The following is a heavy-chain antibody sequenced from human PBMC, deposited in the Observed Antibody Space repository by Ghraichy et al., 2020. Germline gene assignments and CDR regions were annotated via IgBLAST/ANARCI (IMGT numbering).Heavy chain of an antibody. Sequence: GSLRLSCAASGFTFDDYTMHWVRQAPGKGLEWVSLISWDGGSTYYADSVKGRFTISRDNSKNSLYLQMNSLRTEDTALYYCAKGSAYLNYFDYWGQGTLVTVSS. D-gene: IGHD1-26*01. CDR2: ISWDGGST. CDR1: GFTFDDYT. CDR3: AKGSAYLNYFDY. V-gene: IGHV3-43*01. J-gene: IGHJ4*02.